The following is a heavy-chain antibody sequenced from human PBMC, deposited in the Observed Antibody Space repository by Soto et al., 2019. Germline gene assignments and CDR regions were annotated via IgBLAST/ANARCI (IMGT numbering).Heavy chain of an antibody. CDR1: GGSISSSSYY. D-gene: IGHD5-18*01. J-gene: IGHJ4*02. Sequence: SETLSLTCTVSGGSISSSSYYWGWIRQPPGKGLEWIGSIYYSGSTYYNPSLKSRVTISVDASKNQFSLKLSSVTAADTAVYYCAGQRGYSYGYLDYWGQGTLVTVSS. CDR3: AGQRGYSYGYLDY. CDR2: IYYSGST. V-gene: IGHV4-39*01.